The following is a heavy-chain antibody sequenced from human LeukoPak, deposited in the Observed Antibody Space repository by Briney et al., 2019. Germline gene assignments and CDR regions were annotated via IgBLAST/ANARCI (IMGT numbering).Heavy chain of an antibody. CDR2: IIPIFGTA. D-gene: IGHD5-18*01. J-gene: IGHJ4*02. Sequence: SVKVSCKASGGTFSSYAISWVPQAPGQGLEWMGRIIPIFGTANYAQKFQGRVTITTDESTSTAYMELSSLRSEDTAVYYCLYSYGYAYAAWGQGTLATVSS. CDR3: LYSYGYAYAA. CDR1: GGTFSSYA. V-gene: IGHV1-69*05.